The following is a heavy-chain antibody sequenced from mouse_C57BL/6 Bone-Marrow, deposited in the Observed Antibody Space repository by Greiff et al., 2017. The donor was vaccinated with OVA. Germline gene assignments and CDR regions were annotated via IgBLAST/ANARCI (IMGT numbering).Heavy chain of an antibody. CDR1: GYTFTSYW. CDR2: IYPGNSDT. Sequence: DVKLQESGTVLARPGASVKMSCKTSGYTFTSYWMHWVKQRPGQGLEWIGAIYPGNSDTSYNQKFKGKAKLTAVTSASTAYMELSSLTNEDSAVYYCTRNPYYYGPWFAYWGQGTLVTVSA. CDR3: TRNPYYYGPWFAY. D-gene: IGHD1-1*01. J-gene: IGHJ3*01. V-gene: IGHV1-5*01.